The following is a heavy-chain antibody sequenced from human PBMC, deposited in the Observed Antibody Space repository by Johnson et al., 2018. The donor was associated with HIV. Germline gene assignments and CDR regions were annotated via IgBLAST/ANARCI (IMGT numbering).Heavy chain of an antibody. D-gene: IGHD1-20*01. CDR1: GFTFSSYG. CDR3: ARRITGTSVAFDI. V-gene: IGHV3-20*04. J-gene: IGHJ3*02. Sequence: VQLVESGGGVVQPGRSLRLSCAASGFTFSSYGMHWVRQAAGRGLEWVSGINWNGGSTGYADSVKGRFTISRDNAKNSLYLQMNSLRAEDTALYYCARRITGTSVAFDIWGQGTMVTVSS. CDR2: INWNGGST.